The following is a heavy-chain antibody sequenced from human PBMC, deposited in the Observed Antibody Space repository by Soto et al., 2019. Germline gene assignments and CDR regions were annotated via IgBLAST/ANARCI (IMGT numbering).Heavy chain of an antibody. Sequence: EVQLLESGGGLVKPGGSLRLSCSASGLTFRSYGMSWVRQAPGKGLEWVSDISGSGSNTNYADSVKGRFTISTDNSSYTLFLQMHSLRAQDTAIYYCAKGGVAAARGDFADWGHGTLVTVSS. CDR3: AKGGVAAARGDFAD. CDR1: GLTFRSYG. D-gene: IGHD6-13*01. J-gene: IGHJ4*03. V-gene: IGHV3-23*01. CDR2: ISGSGSNT.